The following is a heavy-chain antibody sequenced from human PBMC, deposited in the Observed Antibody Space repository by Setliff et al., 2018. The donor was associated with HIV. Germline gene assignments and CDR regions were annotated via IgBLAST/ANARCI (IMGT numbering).Heavy chain of an antibody. CDR2: IYYSGTT. J-gene: IGHJ6*03. Sequence: SETLSLTCTVSGGSISSYYWSWIRQPPGKGLEWIGYIYYSGTTNYNPPLKSRVTISVDTSKNQFSLKLSSVTAADTAVYYCASLDGSESPYIYYYYMDVWGEGTAVTVSS. D-gene: IGHD3-10*01. CDR3: ASLDGSESPYIYYYYMDV. CDR1: GGSISSYY. V-gene: IGHV4-59*08.